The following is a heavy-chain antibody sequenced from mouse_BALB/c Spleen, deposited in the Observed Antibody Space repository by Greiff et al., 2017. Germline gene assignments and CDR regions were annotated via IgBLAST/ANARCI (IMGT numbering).Heavy chain of an antibody. D-gene: IGHD2-14*01. V-gene: IGHV5-6-4*01. Sequence: EVKLVESGGGLVKPGGSLKLSCAASGFTFSSYTMSWVRQTPEKRLEWVATISSGGSYTYYPDSVKGRFTISRDNAKNTLYLQMSSLKSEDTAMYYCTRDEGYEVYAMDYWGQGTSVTVSS. CDR2: ISSGGSYT. CDR1: GFTFSSYT. CDR3: TRDEGYEVYAMDY. J-gene: IGHJ4*01.